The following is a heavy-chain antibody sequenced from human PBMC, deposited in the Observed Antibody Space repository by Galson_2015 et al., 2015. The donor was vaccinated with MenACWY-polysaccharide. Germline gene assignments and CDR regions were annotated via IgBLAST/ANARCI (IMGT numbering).Heavy chain of an antibody. V-gene: IGHV3-23*01. Sequence: SLRLSCAASGFTFSTYALSWVRQAPGKRLEWVSSINPSGASTYYADSVKGRFTISRDNSKNTLYLQMNSLSVEDTALYYCDTMRGSGTYSICPLVSSGLGTLVTVSS. J-gene: IGHJ4*02. D-gene: IGHD3-10*01. CDR2: INPSGAST. CDR1: GFTFSTYA. CDR3: DTMRGSGTYSICPLVS.